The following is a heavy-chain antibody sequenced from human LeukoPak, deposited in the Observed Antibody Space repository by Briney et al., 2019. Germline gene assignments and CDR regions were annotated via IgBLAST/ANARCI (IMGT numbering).Heavy chain of an antibody. J-gene: IGHJ4*02. D-gene: IGHD1-26*01. CDR1: GGTFSSYA. CDR2: IIPIFGTA. V-gene: IGHV1-69*05. Sequence: SVKVSCKASGGTFSSYAISWVRQAPGQGVEWMGRIIPIFGTANYAQKFQGRVTITTDESTSTAYMELSSLRSDDTAVYYCARDPNSGSYYFDYWGQGTLVTVSS. CDR3: ARDPNSGSYYFDY.